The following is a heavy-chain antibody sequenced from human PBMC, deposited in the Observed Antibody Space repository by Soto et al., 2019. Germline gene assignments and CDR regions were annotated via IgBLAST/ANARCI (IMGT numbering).Heavy chain of an antibody. D-gene: IGHD3-9*01. V-gene: IGHV3-7*05. J-gene: IGHJ4*02. CDR3: ATDILDF. CDR1: GFMFSSYW. Sequence: EVELVESGGGLVQPGGSLRLSCAATGFMFSSYWMTWVRQAPGKGLEWVANIIQNGSERYYVDSVEGRFTISRDNAKNSVFLQMENLRVEDTAMYYCATDILDFWGQGTLVTVSS. CDR2: IIQNGSER.